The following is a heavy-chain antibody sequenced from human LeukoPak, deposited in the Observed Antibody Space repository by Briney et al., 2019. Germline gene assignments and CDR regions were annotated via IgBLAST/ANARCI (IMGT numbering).Heavy chain of an antibody. J-gene: IGHJ4*02. V-gene: IGHV1-8*01. CDR2: MNPDSGNT. CDR3: ARVELRYFDWLGF. D-gene: IGHD3-9*01. CDR1: GYTFTSYD. Sequence: ASVKVSCKASGYTFTSYDINWVRQATGQGLEWMGWMNPDSGNTGYAQKFQGRVTMARNTSISTAYMELSSLRSEDTAVYYCARVELRYFDWLGFWGQGTLVTVSS.